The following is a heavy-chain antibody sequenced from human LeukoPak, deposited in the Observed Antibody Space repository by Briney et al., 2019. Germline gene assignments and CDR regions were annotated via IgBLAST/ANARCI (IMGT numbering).Heavy chain of an antibody. J-gene: IGHJ4*02. CDR1: GYSFTGYY. Sequence: ASVKVSCKASGYSFTGYYIHWVRQAPGQGLEWMGRINPNSGGTNYAQKFQVRLTMTRDTSISTAYMELSRLTSDDTAVYFRARDLESLAAFDYWGQGTLVTVSS. V-gene: IGHV1-2*06. D-gene: IGHD2-15*01. CDR2: INPNSGGT. CDR3: ARDLESLAAFDY.